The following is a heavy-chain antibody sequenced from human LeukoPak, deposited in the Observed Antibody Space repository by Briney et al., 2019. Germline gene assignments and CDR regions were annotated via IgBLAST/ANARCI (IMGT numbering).Heavy chain of an antibody. CDR3: ARGPPPNYYGSGSYLAY. D-gene: IGHD3-10*01. Sequence: ASVKVSCKASGGTFSSYAISWVRQAPGQGLEWMGRIIPILGIANYAQKFQGRVTITVDKSTSTAYMELSSLRSEDTAVYYCARGPPPNYYGSGSYLAYWGQGTLVTVSS. V-gene: IGHV1-69*04. CDR2: IIPILGIA. J-gene: IGHJ4*02. CDR1: GGTFSSYA.